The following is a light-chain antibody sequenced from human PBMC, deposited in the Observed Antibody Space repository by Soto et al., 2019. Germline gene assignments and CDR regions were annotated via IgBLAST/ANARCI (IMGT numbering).Light chain of an antibody. CDR1: QSVGCF. Sequence: EIVLTQSPATLSLSPGERATLFCRASQSVGCFLDWYRQKPGQAPRLLIYDASSWDTGIPARFSGSGSGTNFTLTIRSLEYEVFAVSYCLQRGDWPPLTFGQGTKVEIK. CDR2: DAS. V-gene: IGKV3-11*01. CDR3: LQRGDWPPLT. J-gene: IGKJ1*01.